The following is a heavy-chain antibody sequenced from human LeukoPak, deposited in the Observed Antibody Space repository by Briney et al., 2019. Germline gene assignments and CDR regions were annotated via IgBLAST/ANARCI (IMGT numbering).Heavy chain of an antibody. J-gene: IGHJ6*02. CDR1: GYTFTSYG. D-gene: IGHD1-26*01. V-gene: IGHV1-18*01. CDR3: ARDDPELLHYYGMDV. CDR2: ISAYNGNT. Sequence: GASVKVSCKASGYTFTSYGISWVRQAPGQGLEWMGWISAYNGNTNYAQKLQGRVTMTTDTSTSTAYMELRSLRSDDTAVYYCARDDPELLHYYGMDVWGQGTTVTVSS.